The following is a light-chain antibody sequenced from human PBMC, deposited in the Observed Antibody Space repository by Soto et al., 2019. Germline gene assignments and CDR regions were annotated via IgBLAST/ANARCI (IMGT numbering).Light chain of an antibody. CDR1: QSISSN. CDR3: QQYNNWPPLT. Sequence: ETVMTQSPATLSVSPGERATLSCRASQSISSNLAWFQQKPGQAPRLLIYGASTRAPGIPARFSGSGSGTEFTLTISSLQSEDFAVYYCQQYNNWPPLTFGGGTKGDIK. J-gene: IGKJ4*01. CDR2: GAS. V-gene: IGKV3D-15*01.